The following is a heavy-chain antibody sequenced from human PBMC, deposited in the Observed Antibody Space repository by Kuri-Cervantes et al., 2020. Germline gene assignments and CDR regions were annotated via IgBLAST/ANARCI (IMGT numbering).Heavy chain of an antibody. Sequence: GSLRLSCAVYGGSFSGYYWSWIRQPPGKGLEWIGEINHSGSTNYNPSLKSRVTISVDTSKNQFSLKLSSVTAADTAVYYCARDYFRSGWYGGVGYWGQGTLVTVSS. CDR3: ARDYFRSGWYGGVGY. CDR1: GGSFSGYY. V-gene: IGHV4-34*01. J-gene: IGHJ4*02. D-gene: IGHD6-19*01. CDR2: INHSGST.